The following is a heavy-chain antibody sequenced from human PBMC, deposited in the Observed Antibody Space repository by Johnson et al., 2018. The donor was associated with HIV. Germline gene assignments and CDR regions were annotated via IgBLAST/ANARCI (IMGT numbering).Heavy chain of an antibody. J-gene: IGHJ3*02. V-gene: IGHV3-30*18. CDR1: GFTFSSYA. CDR3: AKERRAPRAFDI. CDR2: ISFDGGDK. Sequence: QMLLVESGGGVVQPGRSLRLSCAASGFTFSSYAMHWVRQAPGKGLEWVAVISFDGGDKYYADSVKCRFTISSDNSKSTFFLQMNSLTPEDTGVYYCAKERRAPRAFDIWGQGTMGTVSS.